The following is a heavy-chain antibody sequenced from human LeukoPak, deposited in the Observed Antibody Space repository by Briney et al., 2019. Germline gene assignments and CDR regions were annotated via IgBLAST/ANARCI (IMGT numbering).Heavy chain of an antibody. D-gene: IGHD6-19*01. CDR3: ARDGSGWSSDY. V-gene: IGHV3-33*01. J-gene: IGHJ4*02. CDR1: GFTFREYG. Sequence: GRSLRLSCVASGFTFREYGIHWVRQAPGKGLEWVAVMWNDGITGKYADSVRGRFSVSRDNSKNTVYLQMDSLRADDTSVYYCARDGSGWSSDYWGQGTLVTVSS. CDR2: MWNDGITG.